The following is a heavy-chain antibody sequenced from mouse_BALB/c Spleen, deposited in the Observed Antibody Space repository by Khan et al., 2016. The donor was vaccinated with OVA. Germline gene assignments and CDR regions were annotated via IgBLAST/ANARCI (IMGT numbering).Heavy chain of an antibody. D-gene: IGHD2-2*01. CDR2: IIPSNGDT. CDR3: TRSGYGSFAY. Sequence: QVQLQQSGAELVKPGASVRLSCKASGYTFTSYYLYWVKQRPGQGLEWIGDIIPSNGDTNFNEKFKSKATLTVDKSSSTAYIHLNSLTSEDSAVYYCTRSGYGSFAYWGQGTLVTVSA. J-gene: IGHJ3*01. V-gene: IGHV1-53*01. CDR1: GYTFTSYY.